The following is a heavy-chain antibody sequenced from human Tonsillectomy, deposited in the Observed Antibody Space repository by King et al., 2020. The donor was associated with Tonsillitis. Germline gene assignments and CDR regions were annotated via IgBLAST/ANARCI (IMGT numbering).Heavy chain of an antibody. CDR1: GFIFSSYW. Sequence: VQLVESGGGLVQPGGSLRLSCAASGFIFSSYWMSWVRQAPGKGLEWVANIKQDGSEKYSVDSVKGRFTISRDNTTNSLYLQMNSLRAEDTAVYYCARTLCAVRGPMDVWGQGTTVTVSS. V-gene: IGHV3-7*01. CDR3: ARTLCAVRGPMDV. CDR2: IKQDGSEK. J-gene: IGHJ6*02. D-gene: IGHD3-10*01.